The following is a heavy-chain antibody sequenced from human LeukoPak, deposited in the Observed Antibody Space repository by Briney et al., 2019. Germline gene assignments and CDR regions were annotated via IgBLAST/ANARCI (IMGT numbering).Heavy chain of an antibody. J-gene: IGHJ6*04. CDR3: AGNGYTSSPGYV. CDR2: ISYDGSNK. D-gene: IGHD6-13*01. CDR1: GFTFDDYA. V-gene: IGHV3-30*03. Sequence: GGSLRLSCAASGFTFDDYAMHWVRQAPGKGLEWVAVISYDGSNKYYADSVKGRFTISRDNSKSTLYLQMNSLRAEDTAVYYCAGNGYTSSPGYVWGKGTTVTVSS.